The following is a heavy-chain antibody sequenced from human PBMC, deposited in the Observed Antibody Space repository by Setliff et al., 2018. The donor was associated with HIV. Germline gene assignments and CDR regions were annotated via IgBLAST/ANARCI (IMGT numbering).Heavy chain of an antibody. CDR1: GYSFTSYW. D-gene: IGHD6-19*01. Sequence: GESLKISCKGSGYSFTSYWIGWVHQMPGKGLEWMGIIYPGDSDTRYSPSFQGQVTISADKSISTAYLQWSSLKASDTAMYYCAIPHSSGWFGRDYWGQGTLVTVSS. CDR2: IYPGDSDT. V-gene: IGHV5-51*07. CDR3: AIPHSSGWFGRDY. J-gene: IGHJ4*02.